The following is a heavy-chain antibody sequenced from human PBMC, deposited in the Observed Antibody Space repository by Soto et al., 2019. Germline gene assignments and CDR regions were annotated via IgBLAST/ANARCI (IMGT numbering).Heavy chain of an antibody. CDR3: AKEASRFSGANNWFDP. D-gene: IGHD3-3*01. V-gene: IGHV3-30*18. Sequence: GGSLRLSCAVSGFTFSSYGMHWVRQAPGKGLEWVAVISYDGSNKYYADSVKGRFTISRDNSKNTLYLQMNSLRAEDTAVYYCAKEASRFSGANNWFDPWGQGTLVTVSS. CDR2: ISYDGSNK. CDR1: GFTFSSYG. J-gene: IGHJ5*02.